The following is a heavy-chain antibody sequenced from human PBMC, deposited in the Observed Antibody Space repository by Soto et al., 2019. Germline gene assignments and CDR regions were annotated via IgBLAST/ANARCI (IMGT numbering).Heavy chain of an antibody. V-gene: IGHV1-46*03. D-gene: IGHD3-3*01. Sequence: QVQLVQSGAEVKKPGASVKVSCKASGYTFTSYYMHWVRQAPGQGLEWMGIINPSGGSTSYAQKFQGRVTMTRDTSTSTVYMELSSLRSEDTAVYYCARDQGITIFGVPMKLSNHMDVWGKGTTVTVSS. CDR3: ARDQGITIFGVPMKLSNHMDV. CDR2: INPSGGST. J-gene: IGHJ6*03. CDR1: GYTFTSYY.